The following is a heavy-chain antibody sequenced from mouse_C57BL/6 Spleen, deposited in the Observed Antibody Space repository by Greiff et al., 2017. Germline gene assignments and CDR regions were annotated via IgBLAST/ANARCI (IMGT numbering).Heavy chain of an antibody. Sequence: EVQLQQSGPELVKPGASVKISCKASGYSFTGYYMNWVKQSPEKSLEWIGEINPSTGGTTYNQKLKAKATLTVDKSSSTAYMQLKSLTSEDSAVYYCAVLLRPVGDYWGQGTSVTVSS. J-gene: IGHJ4*01. D-gene: IGHD1-1*01. V-gene: IGHV1-42*01. CDR2: INPSTGGT. CDR1: GYSFTGYY. CDR3: AVLLRPVGDY.